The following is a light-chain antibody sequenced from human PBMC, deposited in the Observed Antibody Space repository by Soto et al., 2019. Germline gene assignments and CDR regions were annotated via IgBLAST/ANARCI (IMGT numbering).Light chain of an antibody. Sequence: DLVMTQSPLSLPVTPGEPASISCRSSQSLLHSNGYNYLDWYLQKTGQSTQLLIYLGSNRASGGPDKFSGSGSGPDFTLKISRVEAEDVGVYYRMQALQTPWTFGQGTKVEI. J-gene: IGKJ1*01. CDR1: QSLLHSNGYNY. V-gene: IGKV2-28*01. CDR2: LGS. CDR3: MQALQTPWT.